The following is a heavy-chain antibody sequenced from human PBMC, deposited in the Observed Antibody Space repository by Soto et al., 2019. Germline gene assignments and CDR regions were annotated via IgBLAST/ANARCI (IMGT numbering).Heavy chain of an antibody. V-gene: IGHV1-69*13. Sequence: SVKVSCKASGGTFSSYAISWVRQAPGQGLEWVGGIIPIFGTANYAQKFQGRVTITADESTSTAYMELSSLRSEDTAVYYCASGRGTYYYGSGSPFFDYWGQGTLVTVSS. CDR2: IIPIFGTA. CDR1: GGTFSSYA. J-gene: IGHJ4*02. CDR3: ASGRGTYYYGSGSPFFDY. D-gene: IGHD3-10*01.